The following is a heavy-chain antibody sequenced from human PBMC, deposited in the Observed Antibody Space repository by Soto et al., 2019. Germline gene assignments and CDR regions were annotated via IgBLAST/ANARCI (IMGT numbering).Heavy chain of an antibody. V-gene: IGHV4-39*01. CDR2: IHHTGST. D-gene: IGHD5-12*01. CDR3: ARPEGGYGSGYSWFDP. CDR1: GRSISEINSY. Sequence: KPSETLPLTCSVSGRSISEINSYWGWIRQTPGEGLEWIGTIHHTGSTYYNPSLKSRVIISLDTSKNQFSLKLSSVTAADTALYYCARPEGGYGSGYSWFDPWGQGTRVTVSS. J-gene: IGHJ5*02.